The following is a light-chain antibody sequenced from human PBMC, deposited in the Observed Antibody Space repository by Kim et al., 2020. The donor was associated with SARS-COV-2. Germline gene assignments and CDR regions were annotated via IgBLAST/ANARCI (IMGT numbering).Light chain of an antibody. Sequence: SYELTQPPSVSVSPGQTASITCSGDKLGDKYVCWYQQKPGQSPLLVIYQDSKRPSGVPERSSGSNSGNTATLTISGPQTMEEADYYCLAWDTYTVFAG. V-gene: IGLV3-1*01. J-gene: IGLJ3*02. CDR1: KLGDKY. CDR2: QDS. CDR3: LAWDTYTV.